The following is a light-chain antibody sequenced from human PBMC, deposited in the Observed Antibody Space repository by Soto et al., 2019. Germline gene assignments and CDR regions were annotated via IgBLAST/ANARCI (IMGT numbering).Light chain of an antibody. CDR3: QQRPNWPLT. Sequence: EIVLTQSPATLSLSPGESATLSCRASQSISSHLVWYQQKPGQAPRLLMYDASNRATGIPARFSGSGSGTDFTLTISSLEPEDFAVYYCQQRPNWPLTFGGGTKVEIK. CDR2: DAS. CDR1: QSISSH. J-gene: IGKJ4*01. V-gene: IGKV3-11*01.